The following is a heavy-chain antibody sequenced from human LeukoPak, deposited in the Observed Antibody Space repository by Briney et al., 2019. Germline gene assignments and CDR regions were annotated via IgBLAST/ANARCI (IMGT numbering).Heavy chain of an antibody. Sequence: KPSETLSLTRTVSGGSISSYYWSWIRQPPGKGLEWGGYIYYSGTTNYNPSLKSRVTISVDTSKNPFSLKLSSVTAADTAVYYCARATYGDYVSDAPTAFDYWGQGTLVTVSS. CDR3: ARATYGDYVSDAPTAFDY. V-gene: IGHV4-59*01. CDR2: IYYSGTT. CDR1: GGSISSYY. J-gene: IGHJ4*02. D-gene: IGHD4-17*01.